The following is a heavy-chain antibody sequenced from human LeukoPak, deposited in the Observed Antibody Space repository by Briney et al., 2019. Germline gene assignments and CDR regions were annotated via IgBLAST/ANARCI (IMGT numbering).Heavy chain of an antibody. Sequence: SETLSLTCTVSGGSISSYYWNWIRQPAGRGLEWIGRIYASGTTNYNPSLKSRVTMSIDPYKKQFSLKLSSVTAADTAVYYCARRQRVPDYWGQGTLVTVSS. CDR1: GGSISSYY. V-gene: IGHV4-4*07. J-gene: IGHJ4*02. CDR3: ARRQRVPDY. D-gene: IGHD1-1*01. CDR2: IYASGTT.